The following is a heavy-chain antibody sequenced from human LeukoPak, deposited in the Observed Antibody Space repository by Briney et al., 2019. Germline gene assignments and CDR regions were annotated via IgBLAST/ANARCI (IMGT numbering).Heavy chain of an antibody. D-gene: IGHD3-22*01. CDR3: ARHLSEYYYDSSGYYSGYFQH. J-gene: IGHJ1*01. Sequence: PSETLSLTCTVSGGSISSYYWSWIRQPPGKGLEWIGDIYYNGSTNYNPSLKSRVTISVDTSKNQFSLKLSSVTAADTAVYYCARHLSEYYYDSSGYYSGYFQHWGQGTLVTVSS. CDR1: GGSISSYY. V-gene: IGHV4-59*08. CDR2: IYYNGST.